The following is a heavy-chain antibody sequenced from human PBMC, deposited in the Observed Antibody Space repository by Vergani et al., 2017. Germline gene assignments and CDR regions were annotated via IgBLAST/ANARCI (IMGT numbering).Heavy chain of an antibody. CDR1: GFTFDNYA. V-gene: IGHV3-23*01. CDR3: ARADGSYDWFDY. CDR2: ISASGAPT. J-gene: IGHJ4*01. Sequence: EVHLLESGGGLIQPGGSLRISCAASGFTFDNYAMTWVRQAPGKGRHWVSGISASGAPTYYADSVKGRVTISRNNSKNTLYLQMNSLRGEDTAVYYCARADGSYDWFDYWGQRTLVTISS. D-gene: IGHD3-16*01.